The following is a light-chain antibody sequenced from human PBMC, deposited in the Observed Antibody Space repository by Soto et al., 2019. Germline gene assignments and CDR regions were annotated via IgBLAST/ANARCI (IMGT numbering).Light chain of an antibody. CDR2: SNT. CDR3: AAWDDSLNGRYV. CDR1: RSNIGSNT. Sequence: QSVLTQPPSSSGTPGQRVTISCSGRRSNIGSNTVNWYQQLPGTAPKLLIYSNTQRPSGVPDRFSGSTSGTSASLAISGLQSEDEADYYCAAWDDSLNGRYVFGTGTQLTVL. J-gene: IGLJ1*01. V-gene: IGLV1-44*01.